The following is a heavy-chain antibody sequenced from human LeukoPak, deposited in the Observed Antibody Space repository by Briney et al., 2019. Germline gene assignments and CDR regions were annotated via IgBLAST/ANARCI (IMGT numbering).Heavy chain of an antibody. V-gene: IGHV3-20*04. CDR3: ARDLSSNWSNLGY. D-gene: IGHD6-13*01. CDR1: GFTFADYG. Sequence: TGGSLRLSCEDPGFTFADYGLSWVRQAPGKGPQWVAGINWSGGNTFYADSVKGRFTIFRDNTKKTLYLQMDNLRGDDTATYYCARDLSSNWSNLGYWGQGTLVTVSS. J-gene: IGHJ4*02. CDR2: INWSGGNT.